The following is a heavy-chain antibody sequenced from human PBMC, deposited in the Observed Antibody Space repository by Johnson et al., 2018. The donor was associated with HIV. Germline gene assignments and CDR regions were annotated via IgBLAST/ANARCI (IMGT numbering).Heavy chain of an antibody. CDR1: GFTFSNYG. CDR3: AKGSDPYYNFWSGYAPMDAFDV. V-gene: IGHV3-30*02. Sequence: QVQLVESGGGVVQPGGSLRLSCAASGFTFSNYGMHWVRQAPGKGLEWVAFIRYDGNNKYYGEYVKGRFTIYRDNSNNTLYLQMNNLRAEDTAMYYCAKGSDPYYNFWSGYAPMDAFDVWGQGTLVTVSS. J-gene: IGHJ3*01. D-gene: IGHD3-3*01. CDR2: IRYDGNNK.